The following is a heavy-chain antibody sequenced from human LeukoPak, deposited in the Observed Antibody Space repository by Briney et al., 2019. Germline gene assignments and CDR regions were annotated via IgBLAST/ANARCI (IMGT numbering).Heavy chain of an antibody. CDR3: ARDPVGGGSSGWKAGFFDY. Sequence: PSETLSLTCTVSGGSISSSSYYWGWIRQPPGKGLEWIGSIYYSGSTYYNPSLKSRVTISVDTSKNQFSLKLSSVTAADTAVYYCARDPVGGGSSGWKAGFFDYWGQGTLVTVSS. V-gene: IGHV4-39*07. CDR1: GGSISSSSYY. D-gene: IGHD6-19*01. CDR2: IYYSGST. J-gene: IGHJ4*02.